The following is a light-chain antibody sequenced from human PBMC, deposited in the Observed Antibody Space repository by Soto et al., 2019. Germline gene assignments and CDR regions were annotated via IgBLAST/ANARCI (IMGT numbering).Light chain of an antibody. J-gene: IGKJ5*01. CDR3: PQSYSTPT. Sequence: EIEMTQSPSSLSASVGDRVTITCRASQSISSYLNWYQQKPGKAPKLLIYAASSLQSGVPSRFSGSGSGTDFTLTISSLQPEDFATYYCPQSYSTPTFGQGTRLESK. CDR1: QSISSY. V-gene: IGKV1-39*01. CDR2: AAS.